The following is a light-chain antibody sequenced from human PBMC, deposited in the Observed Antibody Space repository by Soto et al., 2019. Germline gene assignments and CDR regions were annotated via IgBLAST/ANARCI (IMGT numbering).Light chain of an antibody. CDR1: QDIRNY. V-gene: IGKV1-33*01. Sequence: DIPMTQSPSSLSASVGDRVTITCQASQDIRNYLNWYQQKPGQAPKLLIYDASSLQTGVPSRFSGSGSGTDFTFTISSLQPEDFATYYCQQYDNRPYTFGQGTKLEVK. J-gene: IGKJ2*01. CDR2: DAS. CDR3: QQYDNRPYT.